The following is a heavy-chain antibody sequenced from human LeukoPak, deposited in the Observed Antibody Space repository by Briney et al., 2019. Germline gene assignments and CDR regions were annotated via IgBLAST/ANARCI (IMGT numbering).Heavy chain of an antibody. CDR2: IFPGDSDT. J-gene: IGHJ1*01. Sequence: VESLKISCKGSGYSFTSYWIGWVRHMPGKGLEWMGTIFPGDSDTRYSPSFQGQVTISADKSISTAYLQWSSLKASDTAMYYCARHEEGGYGDDGEYFQHWGQGTLVTVSS. CDR1: GYSFTSYW. D-gene: IGHD4-17*01. CDR3: ARHEEGGYGDDGEYFQH. V-gene: IGHV5-51*01.